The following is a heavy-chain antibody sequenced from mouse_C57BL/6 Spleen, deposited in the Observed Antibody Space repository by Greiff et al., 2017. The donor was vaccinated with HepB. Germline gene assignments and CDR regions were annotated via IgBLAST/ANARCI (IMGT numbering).Heavy chain of an antibody. D-gene: IGHD1-1*01. J-gene: IGHJ4*01. Sequence: VQVVESGPGLVAPSQSLSITCTVSGFSLTSYGVSWVRQPPGKGLEWLGVIWGDGSTNYHSALISRLSISKDNSKSQVFLKLNSLQTDDTATYYCAKLLGPYYYGSSPYYYAMDYWGQGTSVTVSS. CDR1: GFSLTSYG. CDR3: AKLLGPYYYGSSPYYYAMDY. CDR2: IWGDGST. V-gene: IGHV2-3*01.